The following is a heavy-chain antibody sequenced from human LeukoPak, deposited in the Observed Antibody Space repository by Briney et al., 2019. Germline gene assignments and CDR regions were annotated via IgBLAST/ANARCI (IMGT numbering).Heavy chain of an antibody. D-gene: IGHD2-15*01. CDR3: ARDGYCSGGSCDDHYYYGMDV. Sequence: GGSLRLSCAASGFTFSSYGMHWVRQAPGKGLEWVAVIWYDGSNKYYADSVKGRFTISRDNSKNTLYLQMNSLRAEDTAMYYCARDGYCSGGSCDDHYYYGMDVWGQGTTVTVSS. CDR1: GFTFSSYG. J-gene: IGHJ6*02. CDR2: IWYDGSNK. V-gene: IGHV3-33*01.